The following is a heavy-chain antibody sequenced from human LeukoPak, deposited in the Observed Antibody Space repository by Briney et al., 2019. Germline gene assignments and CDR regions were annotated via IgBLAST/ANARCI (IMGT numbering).Heavy chain of an antibody. D-gene: IGHD2-15*01. Sequence: SETLSLTCTVSGGSISSYYWSWIRQPPGKGLEWIGYIYYSGSTNYNPSLKSRVTISVDTSKNQFSLKLSSVTAADTAVYYCARLGDYSVWFDPWGQGTLVTVSS. CDR1: GGSISSYY. CDR2: IYYSGST. J-gene: IGHJ5*02. CDR3: ARLGDYSVWFDP. V-gene: IGHV4-59*01.